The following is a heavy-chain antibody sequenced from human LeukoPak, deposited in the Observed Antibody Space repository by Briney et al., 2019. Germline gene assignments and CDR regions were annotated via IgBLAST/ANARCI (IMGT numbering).Heavy chain of an antibody. CDR3: ARVRIAARSLFDAFDI. CDR2: INPNSGGT. V-gene: IGHV1-2*02. Sequence: ASVKVSCKASGYTFTGYYMHWVRQAPGQGLEWMGWINPNSGGTNYVQKFQGRVTMTRDTSISTAYMELSRLRSDDTAVYYCARVRIAARSLFDAFDIWGQGTMVTVSS. CDR1: GYTFTGYY. J-gene: IGHJ3*02. D-gene: IGHD6-6*01.